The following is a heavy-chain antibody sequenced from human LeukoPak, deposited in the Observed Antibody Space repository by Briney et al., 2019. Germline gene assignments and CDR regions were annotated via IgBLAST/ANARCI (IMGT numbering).Heavy chain of an antibody. D-gene: IGHD6-19*01. CDR3: ARAETVAGTDFDY. Sequence: GRSLRLSCAASGFTFSSYAMHWVRQAPGKGLEWVAVISYDGSNKYYADSVKGRFTISRDNAKNSLYLQMNSLRAEDTAVYYCARAETVAGTDFDYWGQGTLVTVSS. CDR2: ISYDGSNK. J-gene: IGHJ4*02. V-gene: IGHV3-30-3*01. CDR1: GFTFSSYA.